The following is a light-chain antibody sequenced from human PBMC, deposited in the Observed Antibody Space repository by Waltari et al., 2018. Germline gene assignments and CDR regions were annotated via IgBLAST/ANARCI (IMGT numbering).Light chain of an antibody. Sequence: QSALTQPASVSGSPGQSITISCTGSSTDIGTYNVVSWYQHHPGKAPKLLIYGVTNRPSGVSNRFSGSQSGNTASLTISGLQTEDEADYYCCSYAGSMVFGGGTKLTVL. CDR3: CSYAGSMV. J-gene: IGLJ2*01. CDR2: GVT. CDR1: STDIGTYNV. V-gene: IGLV2-23*02.